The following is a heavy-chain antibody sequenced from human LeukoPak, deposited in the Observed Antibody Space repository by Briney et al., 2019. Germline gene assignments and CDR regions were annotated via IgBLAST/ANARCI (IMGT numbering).Heavy chain of an antibody. J-gene: IGHJ3*02. D-gene: IGHD2-2*01. V-gene: IGHV3-21*01. CDR3: ARTGGYCSSISCYGAFDI. CDR1: GFTFDDFA. Sequence: GGSLRLSCAASGFTFDDFAMHWVRQAPGKGLEWVSSISSSSSYVYYADSVKGRFTISRDNAKNSLYLQMNSLRAEDTAVYYCARTGGYCSSISCYGAFDIWGQGTMVTVSS. CDR2: ISSSSSYV.